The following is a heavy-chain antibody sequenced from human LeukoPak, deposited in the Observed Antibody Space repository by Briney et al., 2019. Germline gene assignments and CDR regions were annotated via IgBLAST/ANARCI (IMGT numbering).Heavy chain of an antibody. J-gene: IGHJ5*02. CDR2: IYYSGST. CDR3: ARILSWYASYNWFDP. Sequence: PSETLSLTCTVSGGSISSSSYYWGWIRQPPGKGLEWIGSIYYSGSTYYNPSLKSRVTISVDTSKNQFSLKLSSVTAADTAVYYCARILSWYASYNWFDPWGQGTLVTVSS. V-gene: IGHV4-39*07. D-gene: IGHD6-13*01. CDR1: GGSISSSSYY.